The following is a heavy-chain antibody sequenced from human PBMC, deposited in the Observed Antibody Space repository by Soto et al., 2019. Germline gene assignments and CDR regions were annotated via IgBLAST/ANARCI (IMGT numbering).Heavy chain of an antibody. J-gene: IGHJ6*02. CDR2: LDQSGGT. Sequence: SETLSLTCAVVGDSLRGQSWNWIRQSPGKGLEWIGELDQSGGTNYNPSLKSRAIISDDTSKNQFSLTLASVTAADTAVYYCAREDSNGWSGESLDVWGQGTTVTVSS. V-gene: IGHV4-34*01. CDR3: AREDSNGWSGESLDV. CDR1: GDSLRGQS. D-gene: IGHD6-19*01.